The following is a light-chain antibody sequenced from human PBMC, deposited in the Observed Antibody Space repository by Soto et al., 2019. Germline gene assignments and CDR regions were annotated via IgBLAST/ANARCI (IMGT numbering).Light chain of an antibody. CDR3: QQYGSSPWT. CDR1: QSVSSSY. J-gene: IGKJ1*01. CDR2: GAS. Sequence: EIVLTQSPGTLSLSPGERATLSCRASQSVSSSYLAWYQQKPGQAPRLLIYGASSRATGIPDRFSGSGSGTDFTLTISRLEPEDFAVYYCQQYGSSPWTFGQANKVEIK. V-gene: IGKV3-20*01.